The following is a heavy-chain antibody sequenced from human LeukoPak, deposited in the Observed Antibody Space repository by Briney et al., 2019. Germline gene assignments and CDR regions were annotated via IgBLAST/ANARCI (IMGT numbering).Heavy chain of an antibody. CDR3: ARLTPPTGVWAFDI. D-gene: IGHD2-21*01. CDR2: INHSGSA. V-gene: IGHV4-34*01. Sequence: TPSETLSLTCGVSDGSFGGYYWTWIRQPPGKGLEWIGEINHSGSANYNPSLKSRVTISVDTSKNQFSLKLSSVTAADTAVYYCARLTPPTGVWAFDIWGQGIMVTVSS. J-gene: IGHJ3*02. CDR1: DGSFGGYY.